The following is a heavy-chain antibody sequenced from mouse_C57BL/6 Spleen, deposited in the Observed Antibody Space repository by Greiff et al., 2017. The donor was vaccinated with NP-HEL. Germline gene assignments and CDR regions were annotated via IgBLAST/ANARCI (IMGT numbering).Heavy chain of an antibody. V-gene: IGHV2-2*01. CDR2: IWSGGST. Sequence: VKLVESGPGLVQPSQSLSITCTVSGFSLTSYGVHWVRQSPGKGLEWLGVIWSGGSTDYNAAFISRLSISKDNSKSQVFFKMNSLQADDTAIYYCARMGTMITTRYAMDYWGQGTSVTVSS. CDR3: ARMGTMITTRYAMDY. CDR1: GFSLTSYG. J-gene: IGHJ4*01. D-gene: IGHD2-4*01.